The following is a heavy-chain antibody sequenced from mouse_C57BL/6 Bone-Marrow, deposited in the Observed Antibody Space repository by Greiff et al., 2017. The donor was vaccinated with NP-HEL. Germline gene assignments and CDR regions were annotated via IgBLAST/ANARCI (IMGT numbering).Heavy chain of an antibody. CDR2: IYPRSGNT. V-gene: IGHV1-81*01. D-gene: IGHD4-1*01. Sequence: QVQLKESGAELARPGASVKLSCKASGYTFTSYGISWVKQRTGQGLEWIGEIYPRSGNTYYNEKFKGKATLTADKSSSTAYMELRSLTSEDTAVYFCARRDIWDGGFAYWGQGPLVTVSA. CDR1: GYTFTSYG. CDR3: ARRDIWDGGFAY. J-gene: IGHJ3*01.